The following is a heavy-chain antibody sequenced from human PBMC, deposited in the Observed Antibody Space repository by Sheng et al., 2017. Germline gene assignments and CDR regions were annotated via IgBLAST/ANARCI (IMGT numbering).Heavy chain of an antibody. V-gene: IGHV1-69*01. CDR2: IIPIFGTA. D-gene: IGHD3-22*01. Sequence: QVQLVQSGAEVKKPGSSVKVSCKASGGTFSSYAISWVRQAPGQGLEWMGGIIPIFGTANYAQKFQGRVTITADESTRTAYMELSSLRSEDTAVYYCARFRQNYYDSSGPLYFQHWARAPWSPSPQ. CDR1: GGTFSSYA. J-gene: IGHJ1*01. CDR3: ARFRQNYYDSSGPLYFQH.